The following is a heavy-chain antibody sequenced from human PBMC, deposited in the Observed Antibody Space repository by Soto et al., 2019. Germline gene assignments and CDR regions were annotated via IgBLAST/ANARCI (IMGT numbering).Heavy chain of an antibody. CDR1: GGPISSFS. V-gene: IGHV4-59*01. D-gene: IGHD5-18*01. J-gene: IGHJ4*02. CDR3: ARARYNYFDY. Sequence: SETLSLTCTVSGGPISSFSWSWIRQPPGKGLEYIGNVYYSGNTNYNPSLKSRVIVSVDTSKNQFSLRLSSVTAADTAVYYCARARYNYFDYWGQGTPVTVSS. CDR2: VYYSGNT.